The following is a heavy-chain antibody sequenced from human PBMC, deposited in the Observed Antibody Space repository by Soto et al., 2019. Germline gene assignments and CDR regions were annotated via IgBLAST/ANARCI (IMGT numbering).Heavy chain of an antibody. V-gene: IGHV4-31*03. Sequence: QVQLQESGPGLVKPSQTLSLTCTVSGDPITNGGYYYHWIRQLPGEGLEWIGYIFHSGSTFYNPSLRSRVSMSADTSKNQFSLKLHSVTAADTAVYFCARGGRHGGIGGDWGQGTLVTVSS. D-gene: IGHD2-15*01. CDR1: GDPITNGGYY. CDR3: ARGGRHGGIGGD. CDR2: IFHSGST. J-gene: IGHJ4*02.